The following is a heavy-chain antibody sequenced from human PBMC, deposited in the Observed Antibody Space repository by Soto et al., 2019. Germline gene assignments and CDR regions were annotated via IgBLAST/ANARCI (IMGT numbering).Heavy chain of an antibody. CDR2: ISNDGSNK. J-gene: IGHJ4*02. D-gene: IGHD1-7*01. CDR1: GFSFSTYG. CDR3: ATGFWNYWAFDY. Sequence: QVHLVESGGGVVHPGRSLRLSCAASGFSFSTYGMHWVRQAPGKGLEWVAFISNDGSNKYYADSVKGRFTISRDNSKNTLYLQMNSLRAEDTAVYYCATGFWNYWAFDYWGQGTLVTVSS. V-gene: IGHV3-30*03.